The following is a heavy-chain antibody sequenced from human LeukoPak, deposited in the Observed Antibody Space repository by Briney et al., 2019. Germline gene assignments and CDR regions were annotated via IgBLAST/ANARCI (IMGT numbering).Heavy chain of an antibody. D-gene: IGHD4-17*01. CDR1: GFNFGSHW. J-gene: IGHJ4*02. Sequence: GGSLRLSCAASGFNFGSHWMTWVRQAPGKGLEWVANIKQDGSEKYYVDSVKGRFTISRDNAKNSLYLQMNSLRVEDTAVYYCARLRVRPSQMTTVSTFDNWGQGTLVTVSS. V-gene: IGHV3-7*01. CDR3: ARLRVRPSQMTTVSTFDN. CDR2: IKQDGSEK.